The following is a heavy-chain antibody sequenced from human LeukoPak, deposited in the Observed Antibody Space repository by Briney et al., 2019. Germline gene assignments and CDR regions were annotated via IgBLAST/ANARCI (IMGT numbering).Heavy chain of an antibody. CDR3: ARDYSSSWYGTDYYYYGMDV. J-gene: IGHJ6*02. D-gene: IGHD6-13*01. Sequence: ASVKVSCKASGYTFTSYGISWVRQAPGQGLEWMGWISAYNGNTNYAQKLQGRVTMATDTSTSTAYMELRSLRSDDTAVYYCARDYSSSWYGTDYYYYGMDVWGQGTTVTVSS. CDR1: GYTFTSYG. CDR2: ISAYNGNT. V-gene: IGHV1-18*01.